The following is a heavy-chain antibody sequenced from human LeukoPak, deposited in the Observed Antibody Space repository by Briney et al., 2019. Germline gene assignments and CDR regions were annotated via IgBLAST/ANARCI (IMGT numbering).Heavy chain of an antibody. J-gene: IGHJ3*02. V-gene: IGHV4-59*01. CDR1: GGSISSYY. CDR3: ARVRPRVVAAMTAFDI. Sequence: SETLSLTCTVSGGSISSYYWSWIRQPPGKGLEWIGYIYYSGSTNYNPSLKSRVTISVDTSKNQFSLKLSSVTAADTAVYYCARVRPRVVAAMTAFDIWGQGTMVTVSS. CDR2: IYYSGST. D-gene: IGHD2-15*01.